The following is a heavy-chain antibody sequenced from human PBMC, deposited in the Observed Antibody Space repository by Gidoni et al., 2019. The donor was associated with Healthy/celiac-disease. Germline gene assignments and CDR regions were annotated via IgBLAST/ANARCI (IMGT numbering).Heavy chain of an antibody. CDR3: AKDRGYDFWSGFDY. J-gene: IGHJ4*02. V-gene: IGHV3-30*18. CDR2: ISYDGSNK. CDR1: GFTCGSYG. Sequence: QVQLVESGGGVVQPGGSLRLSCAASGFTCGSYGMHWVRQAPGKGLEGVAVISYDGSNKYYADSVKGRFTISRDNSKNTLYLQMNSLRAEDTAVYYCAKDRGYDFWSGFDYWGQGTLVTVSS. D-gene: IGHD3-3*01.